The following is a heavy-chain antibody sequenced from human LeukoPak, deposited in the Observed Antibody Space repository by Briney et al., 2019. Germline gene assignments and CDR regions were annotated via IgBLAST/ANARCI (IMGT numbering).Heavy chain of an antibody. CDR1: GFTFSSYG. CDR3: ARDRRLQLWSPAGFDY. V-gene: IGHV3-7*01. J-gene: IGHJ4*02. CDR2: IKQDGSEK. Sequence: GGSLRLSCAASGFTFSSYGMHWVRQAPGKGLEWVANIKQDGSEKYYVDSVKGRFTISRDNAKNSLYLQMNSLRADDTAVYYCARDRRLQLWSPAGFDYWGQGTLVTASS. D-gene: IGHD5-18*01.